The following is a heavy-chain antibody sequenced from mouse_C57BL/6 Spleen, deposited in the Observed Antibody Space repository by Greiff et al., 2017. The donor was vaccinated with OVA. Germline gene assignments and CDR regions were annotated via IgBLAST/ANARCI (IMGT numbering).Heavy chain of an antibody. V-gene: IGHV1-55*01. CDR2: IYPGSGST. Sequence: QVQLKESGAELVKPGASVKMSCKASGYTFTSYWITWVKQRPGQGLEWIGDIYPGSGSTNYNEKFKSKATLTVDTSSSTAYMQLSSLTSEDSAVYYCARSRREFAYWGQGTLVTVSA. J-gene: IGHJ3*01. CDR1: GYTFTSYW. CDR3: ARSRREFAY.